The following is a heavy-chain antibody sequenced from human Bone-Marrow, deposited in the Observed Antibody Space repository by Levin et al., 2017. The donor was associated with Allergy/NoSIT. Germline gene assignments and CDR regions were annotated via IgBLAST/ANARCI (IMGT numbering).Heavy chain of an antibody. Sequence: SETLSLTCTVSGGSFRNFFWGWIRQPPGKGLEWIGCVFYTGSTKHNPSLQSRVTMSVDTSKNQFSLKLTSVSAAETAVYYCARQTPGISSAGTYYMDVWGQGTTVTVSS. J-gene: IGHJ6*03. D-gene: IGHD6-13*01. CDR3: ARQTPGISSAGTYYMDV. CDR1: GGSFRNFF. V-gene: IGHV4-59*08. CDR2: VFYTGST.